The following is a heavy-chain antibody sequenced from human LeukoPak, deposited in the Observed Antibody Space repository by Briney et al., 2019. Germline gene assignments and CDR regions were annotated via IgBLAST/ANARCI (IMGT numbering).Heavy chain of an antibody. V-gene: IGHV1-8*03. D-gene: IGHD5-18*01. Sequence: GASVKVSCKASGYTFTSYDINWVRQATGQGLEWMGWMNPNSGNTGYAQKFQGRVTITRNASISTAYMELSSLRSEDTAVYYCARRGTAMGFDYYYYYYMDVWGKGTTVTLSS. CDR2: MNPNSGNT. CDR1: GYTFTSYD. CDR3: ARRGTAMGFDYYYYYYMDV. J-gene: IGHJ6*03.